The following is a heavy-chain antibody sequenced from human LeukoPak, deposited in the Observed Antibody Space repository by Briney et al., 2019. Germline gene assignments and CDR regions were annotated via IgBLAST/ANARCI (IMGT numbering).Heavy chain of an antibody. CDR2: IYYSGST. Sequence: SQTLSLTCTVSGGSISSGGYYWSWIRQHPGEGLEWIGYIYYSGSTYYNPSLKSRVTISVDTSKNQFSLKLSSVTAADTAVYYCARVPAATMGEFDYWGQGTLVTVSS. CDR1: GGSISSGGYY. CDR3: ARVPAATMGEFDY. D-gene: IGHD2-2*01. J-gene: IGHJ4*02. V-gene: IGHV4-31*03.